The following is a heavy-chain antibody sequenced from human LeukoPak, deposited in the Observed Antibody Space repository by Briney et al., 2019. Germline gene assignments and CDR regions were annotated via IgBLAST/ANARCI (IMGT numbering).Heavy chain of an antibody. V-gene: IGHV4-38-2*02. Sequence: PSETLSLTCTVSGYSLSNGYYLAWIRHPPGKGLEWMGSILLSGGTHYSPSLKSRVILSVGTSKNQVSLDLISVTAADTAVYYWARTLVGATKFTPWGQGTLVTVSS. CDR1: GYSLSNGYY. J-gene: IGHJ5*02. CDR3: ARTLVGATKFTP. CDR2: ILLSGGT. D-gene: IGHD1-26*01.